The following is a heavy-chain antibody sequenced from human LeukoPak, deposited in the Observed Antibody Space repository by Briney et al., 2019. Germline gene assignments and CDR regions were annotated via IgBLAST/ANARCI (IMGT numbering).Heavy chain of an antibody. CDR2: INHSGST. V-gene: IGHV4-34*01. Sequence: PSETLSLTCAVYGGSFSGYYWSWIRQPPGKGLEWIGEINHSGSTNYNPSLKSRVTISVDTSKNQFSLKLSSVTAADTAVYYCVGGGSDGDYDYHDYWGQGTLVTVSS. D-gene: IGHD4-17*01. CDR1: GGSFSGYY. J-gene: IGHJ4*02. CDR3: VGGGSDGDYDYHDY.